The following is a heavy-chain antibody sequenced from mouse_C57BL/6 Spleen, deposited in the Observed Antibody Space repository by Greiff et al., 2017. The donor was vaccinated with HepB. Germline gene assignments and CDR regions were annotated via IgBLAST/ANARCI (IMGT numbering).Heavy chain of an antibody. CDR1: GFNIKDYY. Sequence: VQLQQSGAELVRPGASVKLSCTASGFNIKDYYMHWVKQRPEQGLEWIGRIDPEDGDTEYAPKFQGKATMTADTSSNTAYLQLSSLTSEDTAVYYCTTQDYGSSHWYFDVWGKGTTVTVSS. J-gene: IGHJ1*03. D-gene: IGHD1-1*01. V-gene: IGHV14-1*01. CDR3: TTQDYGSSHWYFDV. CDR2: IDPEDGDT.